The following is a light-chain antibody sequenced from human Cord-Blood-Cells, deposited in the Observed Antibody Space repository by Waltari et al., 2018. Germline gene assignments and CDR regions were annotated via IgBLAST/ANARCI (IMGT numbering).Light chain of an antibody. Sequence: IQMTQSPSSLPASVGDRVNITCRASQSISSYLNWYQQKPGKAPKLLIYAASSLQSGVPSRFSGSGSGTDFTLTISSLQPEDFATYYCQQSYSTPWTFGQGTKVEIK. CDR2: AAS. CDR3: QQSYSTPWT. CDR1: QSISSY. V-gene: IGKV1-39*01. J-gene: IGKJ1*01.